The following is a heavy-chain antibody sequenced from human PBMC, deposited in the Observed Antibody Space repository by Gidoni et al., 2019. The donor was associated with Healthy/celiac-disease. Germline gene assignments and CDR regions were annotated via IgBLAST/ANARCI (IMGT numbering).Heavy chain of an antibody. CDR3: ARLNDYGGNVDY. Sequence: ARMGVSWIRQPPGKALEWLAHIFSNDEKSYSTSLKSRLTISKDTSKSQVDLTMTNMDPVDTATYYFARLNDYGGNVDYWGQGTLVTVSS. D-gene: IGHD4-17*01. J-gene: IGHJ4*02. CDR1: ARMG. CDR2: IFSNDEK. V-gene: IGHV2-26*01.